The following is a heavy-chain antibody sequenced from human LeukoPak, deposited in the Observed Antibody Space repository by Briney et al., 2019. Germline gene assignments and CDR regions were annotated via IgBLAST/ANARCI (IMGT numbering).Heavy chain of an antibody. CDR1: GYTFTSYA. CDR3: ARDHQQLEDY. V-gene: IGHV1-3*01. D-gene: IGHD6-6*01. CDR2: INAGNGNT. Sequence: ASVKVSCKASGYTFTSYAMHWVRQAPGQRLEWMGWINAGNGNTKYSQKFQGRVTMTTDTSTSTAYMELRSLRSDDTAVYYCARDHQQLEDYWGQGTLVTVSS. J-gene: IGHJ4*02.